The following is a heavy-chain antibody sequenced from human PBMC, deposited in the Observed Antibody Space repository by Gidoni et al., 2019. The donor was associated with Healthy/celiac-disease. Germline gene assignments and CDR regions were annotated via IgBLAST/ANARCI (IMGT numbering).Heavy chain of an antibody. CDR3: AKGYYGSGRRDAFDI. Sequence: EVPLLESGGGLLQPGGSLRLSCAASGFTFSSYAMSWVRPAPGKGLEWVSAICVSGVSTYYADSVKVRFTISRDNSKNTLYLQMNSLRAEDTAVYYCAKGYYGSGRRDAFDIWGQGTMVTVSS. D-gene: IGHD3-10*01. J-gene: IGHJ3*02. CDR2: ICVSGVST. V-gene: IGHV3-23*01. CDR1: GFTFSSYA.